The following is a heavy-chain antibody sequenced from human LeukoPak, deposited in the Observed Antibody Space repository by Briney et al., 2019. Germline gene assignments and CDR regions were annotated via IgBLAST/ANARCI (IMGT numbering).Heavy chain of an antibody. Sequence: NSGGSLRLSCAASGFTFSSYWMSWVRRAPGKGLEWVSSISSSSSYIYYADSVKGRFTISRDNAKNSLYLQMNSLRAEDTAVYYCARDSGVGACLFCSAFDLWGQGTMVTVSS. CDR2: ISSSSSYI. V-gene: IGHV3-21*01. CDR1: GFTFSSYW. D-gene: IGHD1-26*01. J-gene: IGHJ3*01. CDR3: ARDSGVGACLFCSAFDL.